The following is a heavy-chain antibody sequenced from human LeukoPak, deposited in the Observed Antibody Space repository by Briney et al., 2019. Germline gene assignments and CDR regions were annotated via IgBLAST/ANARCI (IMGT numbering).Heavy chain of an antibody. J-gene: IGHJ3*02. CDR3: ARQEGASGYTENDAFDI. Sequence: SETLSLTCAVYGGSFSGYYWSWIRQPPGRGLEWIGCIFHSGSTKYDPSLMSRVTISLDTSKNHFSLKVSSVTAADTAVYYCARQEGASGYTENDAFDIWGQGTMVTVSS. CDR1: GGSFSGYY. V-gene: IGHV4-59*08. D-gene: IGHD3-3*01. CDR2: IFHSGST.